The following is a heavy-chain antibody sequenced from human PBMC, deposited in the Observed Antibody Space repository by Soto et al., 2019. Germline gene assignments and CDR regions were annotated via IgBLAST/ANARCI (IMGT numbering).Heavy chain of an antibody. V-gene: IGHV1-8*01. D-gene: IGHD4-17*01. J-gene: IGHJ6*03. CDR2: MNPNSGNT. CDR1: GYTFTSYD. CDR3: ARVGEHDYGDYYYYYYMDV. Sequence: ASVKVSCKASGYTFTSYDINWVRQATGQGLEWMGWMNPNSGNTGYAQKFQGRVTMTRNTSISTAYMELSSLRSEGTAVYYCARVGEHDYGDYYYYYYMDVWGKGTTVTVSS.